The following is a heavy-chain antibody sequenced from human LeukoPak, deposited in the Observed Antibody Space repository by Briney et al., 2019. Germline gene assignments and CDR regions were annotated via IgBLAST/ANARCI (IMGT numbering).Heavy chain of an antibody. J-gene: IGHJ5*02. D-gene: IGHD5-24*01. V-gene: IGHV1-18*01. CDR1: GYTFTSYG. CDR3: ARDNSVRDEAWWFNP. CDR2: ISAYNGNT. Sequence: AASVKVSCKASGYTFTSYGISWVRQAPGQGLEWMGWISAYNGNTNYAQKLQGRLTLTTDTSTSSAYMELRSLRSDDTAMYYCARDNSVRDEAWWFNPWGQGTLVTVSS.